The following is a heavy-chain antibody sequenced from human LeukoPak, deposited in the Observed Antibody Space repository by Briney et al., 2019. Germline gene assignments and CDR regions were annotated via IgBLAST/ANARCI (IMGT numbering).Heavy chain of an antibody. J-gene: IGHJ6*03. Sequence: GGSLRLSCVASGFTFGDHGMHWVRQAPGKGLEWVSLISGDGDSTYYADSVQGRFTITRDNRENSLYLQLDSPRTEDTVLYYSAKETVDPVRGFSKSRSYYYESCGYYKPSPKVASYSYMDYWGQGTTVTVSS. D-gene: IGHD3-22*01. CDR3: AKETVDPVRGFSKSRSYYYESCGYYKPSPKVASYSYMDY. V-gene: IGHV3-43*02. CDR1: GFTFGDHG. CDR2: ISGDGDST.